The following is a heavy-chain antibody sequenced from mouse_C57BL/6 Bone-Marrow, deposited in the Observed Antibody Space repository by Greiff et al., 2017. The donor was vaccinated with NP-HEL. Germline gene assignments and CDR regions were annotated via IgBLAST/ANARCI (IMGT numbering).Heavy chain of an antibody. D-gene: IGHD2-4*01. V-gene: IGHV7-3*01. CDR3: ARSIYYDDADDPFYAMDY. CDR2: IRNKANGYTT. Sequence: EVKLMESGGGLVQPGGSLSLSCAASGFTFTDYYMRWVRQPPGKALEWLVFIRNKANGYTTEYSASVKGRFTISRANSQSILYLQMIALRAEDSATYYGARSIYYDDADDPFYAMDYWGQGTSVTVSS. CDR1: GFTFTDYY. J-gene: IGHJ4*01.